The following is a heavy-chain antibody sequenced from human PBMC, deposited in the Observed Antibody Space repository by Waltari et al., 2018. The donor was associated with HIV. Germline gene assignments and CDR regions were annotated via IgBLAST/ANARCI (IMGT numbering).Heavy chain of an antibody. CDR3: AKEGIIVITDAFDI. V-gene: IGHV3-23*01. CDR2: ISGSCGST. Sequence: EVQLLESGGGLVQPGGSLRLSCAASGFPFSNYAMRWVRQAPGKGVWVVSSISGSCGSTYYAGAVKGRFTVSRDNSKDTLFLQMNSLRAEDTALYYCAKEGIIVITDAFDIWGQGTMVIVSS. D-gene: IGHD3-22*01. CDR1: GFPFSNYA. J-gene: IGHJ3*02.